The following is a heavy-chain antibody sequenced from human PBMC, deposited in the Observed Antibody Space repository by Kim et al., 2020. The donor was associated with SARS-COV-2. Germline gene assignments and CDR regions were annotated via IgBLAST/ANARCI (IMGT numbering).Heavy chain of an antibody. J-gene: IGHJ4*02. CDR2: INHSGST. Sequence: SETLSLTCAVYGGSFSGYYWSWIRQPPGKGLEWIGEINHSGSTNYNPSLKSRVTISVDTSKNQFSLKLSSVTAADTAVYYCARVRGLRLGELSLYDYWGQGTLVTVSS. D-gene: IGHD3-16*02. CDR3: ARVRGLRLGELSLYDY. V-gene: IGHV4-34*01. CDR1: GGSFSGYY.